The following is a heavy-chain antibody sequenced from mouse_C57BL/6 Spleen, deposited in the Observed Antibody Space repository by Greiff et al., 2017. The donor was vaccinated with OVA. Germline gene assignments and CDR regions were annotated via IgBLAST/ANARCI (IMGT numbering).Heavy chain of an antibody. CDR2: IYPGDGDT. D-gene: IGHD1-1*01. V-gene: IGHV1-82*01. Sequence: LQESGPELVKPGASVKISCKASGYAFSSSWMNWVKQRPGKGLEWIGRIYPGDGDTNYNGKFKGKATLTADKSSSTAYMQLSSLTSEDSAVYFCARITTVGYFDVWGTGTTVTVSS. CDR1: GYAFSSSW. J-gene: IGHJ1*03. CDR3: ARITTVGYFDV.